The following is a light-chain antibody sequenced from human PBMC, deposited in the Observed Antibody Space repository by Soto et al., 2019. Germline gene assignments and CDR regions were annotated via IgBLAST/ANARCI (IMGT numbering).Light chain of an antibody. Sequence: DIQMTQSPSTLSASVGDRVTITCRASQSISRWVAWYQQKPGKAPRLLIHHASILESGVPSRISGSGSGTEFSLIISSLQPEDFAVYYCQQYASSPWTFGQGTKVDI. CDR2: HAS. J-gene: IGKJ1*01. V-gene: IGKV1-5*01. CDR1: QSISRW. CDR3: QQYASSPWT.